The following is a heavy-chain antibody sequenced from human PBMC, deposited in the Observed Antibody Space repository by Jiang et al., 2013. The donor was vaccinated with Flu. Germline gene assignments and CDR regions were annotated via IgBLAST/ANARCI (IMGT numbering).Heavy chain of an antibody. Sequence: GSGLVKPSQTLSLTCTVSGGSISSGGYYWSWIRQHPGKGLEWIGYIYYSGSTYYNPSLKSLVTISVDTSKNQFSLKLSSVTAADTAVYYCARARGAHNWFDPWGQGTLVTVSS. CDR1: GGSISSGGYY. CDR3: ARARGAHNWFDP. CDR2: IYYSGST. V-gene: IGHV4-31*01. J-gene: IGHJ5*02. D-gene: IGHD1-26*01.